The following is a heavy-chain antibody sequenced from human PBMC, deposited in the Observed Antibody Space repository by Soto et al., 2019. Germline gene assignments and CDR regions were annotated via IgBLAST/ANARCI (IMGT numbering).Heavy chain of an antibody. J-gene: IGHJ4*02. V-gene: IGHV3-23*01. CDR2: ISGNGNSA. D-gene: IGHD3-3*01. CDR1: RFTFSSYA. CDR3: AKGQPNTVFGVNTLFDY. Sequence: GSLRLSCAASRFTFSSYAMSWVRQAPGKGLEWVSTISGNGNSAYYPDSVKGRFTVSRDNSRNILHLQMNGLRAEDTAVYYCAKGQPNTVFGVNTLFDYSGQGT.